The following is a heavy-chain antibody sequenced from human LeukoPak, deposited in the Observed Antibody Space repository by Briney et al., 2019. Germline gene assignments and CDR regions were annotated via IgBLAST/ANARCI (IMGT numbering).Heavy chain of an antibody. CDR3: TKEVRGFSYGDN. CDR2: ISGSGYGS. V-gene: IGHV3-23*01. CDR1: GFTFSDYV. J-gene: IGHJ4*02. Sequence: GGSLRLSCAASGFTFSDYVMSWVRQAPGKGLEWVAGISGSGYGSWYADSVKGRLTISRGNSRNIVFLEIQSLKVEDTAVYYCTKEVRGFSYGDNWGQGTLVTVSS. D-gene: IGHD5-18*01.